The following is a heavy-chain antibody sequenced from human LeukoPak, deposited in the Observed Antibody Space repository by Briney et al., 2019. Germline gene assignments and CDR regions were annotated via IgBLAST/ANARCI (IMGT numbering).Heavy chain of an antibody. Sequence: GGSLRLSCAASGFTFSDYYMSWIRQAPGKGLEWVSYISSSGSTIYYADSVKGRFTISRDNSKNSLYLQMNSLRAEDTAVYYCAKDWHISSWYGRFDPWGQGTLVTVSS. CDR2: ISSSGSTI. CDR1: GFTFSDYY. D-gene: IGHD6-13*01. V-gene: IGHV3-11*01. J-gene: IGHJ5*02. CDR3: AKDWHISSWYGRFDP.